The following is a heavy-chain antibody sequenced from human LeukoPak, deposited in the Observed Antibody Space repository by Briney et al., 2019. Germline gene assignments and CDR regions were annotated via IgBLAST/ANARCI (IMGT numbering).Heavy chain of an antibody. CDR3: ARDGRLWFGELLRGVAFDI. J-gene: IGHJ3*02. V-gene: IGHV1-18*01. Sequence: ASVKVSCKASGYTFTSYGISWVRQAPGQGLEWTGWISAYNGNTNYAQKLQGRVTMTTDTSTSTAYMELRSLRSDDTAVYYCARDGRLWFGELLRGVAFDIWGQGTMVTVSS. D-gene: IGHD3-10*01. CDR1: GYTFTSYG. CDR2: ISAYNGNT.